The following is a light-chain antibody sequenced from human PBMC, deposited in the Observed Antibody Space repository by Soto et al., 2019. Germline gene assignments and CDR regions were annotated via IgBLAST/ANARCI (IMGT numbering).Light chain of an antibody. CDR1: SSDVGSYNL. CDR3: SSYAGSSVV. J-gene: IGLJ2*01. V-gene: IGLV2-8*01. CDR2: GVS. Sequence: QSALTQPPSASGSPGQSVTISCTGTSSDVGSYNLVSWHQQHPGKAPKVMIYGVSQRPSGVPDRFSGSKSGNTASLTVSGLQAEDEADYYCSSYAGSSVVFGAGTKVIVL.